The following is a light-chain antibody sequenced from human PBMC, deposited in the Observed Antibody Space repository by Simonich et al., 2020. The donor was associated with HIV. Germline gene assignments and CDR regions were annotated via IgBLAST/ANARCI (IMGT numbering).Light chain of an antibody. CDR3: QSYDSSLSGSV. J-gene: IGLJ3*02. Sequence: QSVLTQPPSVSGAPGQRVTISCTGSSSNIGAGYDVQWYQQRPGTAPKLLIYGNSNRPSGVPDRFSGSKSGTSASLAITGLQAEDEADYYCQSYDSSLSGSVFGGGTKLTVL. V-gene: IGLV1-40*01. CDR2: GNS. CDR1: SSNIGAGYD.